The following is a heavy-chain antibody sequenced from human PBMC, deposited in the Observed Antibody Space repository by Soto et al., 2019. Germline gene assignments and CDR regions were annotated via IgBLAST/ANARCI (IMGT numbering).Heavy chain of an antibody. J-gene: IGHJ4*02. CDR3: ARATWFGELTQYYFDY. D-gene: IGHD3-10*01. V-gene: IGHV4-31*03. CDR1: GGYISSGGYY. CDR2: IYYSGST. Sequence: SETLSLTCTVSGGYISSGGYYWSWLRQHPGKGLEWIGYIYYSGSTYYNPSLKSRVTISVDTSKNQFSLKLSSVTAADTAVYYCARATWFGELTQYYFDYWGQGTLVTVSS.